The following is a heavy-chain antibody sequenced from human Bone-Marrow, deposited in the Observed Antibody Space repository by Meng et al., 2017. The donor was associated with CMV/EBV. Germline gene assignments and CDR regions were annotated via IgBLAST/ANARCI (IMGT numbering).Heavy chain of an antibody. CDR1: GYTFTGYY. CDR2: INPNSGGT. J-gene: IGHJ5*02. V-gene: IGHV1-2*02. CDR3: ARDSKPEYYSNYPSNWFDP. D-gene: IGHD4-11*01. Sequence: ASVKVSCKASGYTFTGYYMHWVRQAPGQGLEWMGWINPNSGGTNYAQKFQGRVTMTTDTSTSTAYMELRSLRSDDTAVYYCARDSKPEYYSNYPSNWFDPWGQGTLVTVSS.